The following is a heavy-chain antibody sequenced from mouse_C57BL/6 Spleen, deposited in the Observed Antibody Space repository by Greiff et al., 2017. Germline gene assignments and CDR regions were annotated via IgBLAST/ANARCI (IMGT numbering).Heavy chain of an antibody. D-gene: IGHD1-1*02. V-gene: IGHV5-15*01. CDR2: ISNLAYSI. J-gene: IGHJ2*01. CDR3: ARHGGRKLFFDY. Sequence: EVNVVESGGGLVQPGGSLKLSCAASGFTFSDYGMAWVRQAPRKGPEWVAFISNLAYSIYYADTVTGRFTSSREDAKNTLYLEMSSLRSEDTAMYYCARHGGRKLFFDYWGQGTTLTVSS. CDR1: GFTFSDYG.